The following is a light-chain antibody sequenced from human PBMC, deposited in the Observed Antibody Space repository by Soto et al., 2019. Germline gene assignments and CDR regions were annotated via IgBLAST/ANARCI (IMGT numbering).Light chain of an antibody. Sequence: SYELTQPPSVSVSPGQTARITCSGDALPKQYAYWYQQKPGQAPELVIYKGSERPSGIPERFSGSSSGTTVTLTISGVQAEDEADYYCQSAYSSGTYVLFGGGTKVTVL. J-gene: IGLJ2*01. V-gene: IGLV3-25*03. CDR3: QSAYSSGTYVL. CDR1: ALPKQY. CDR2: KGS.